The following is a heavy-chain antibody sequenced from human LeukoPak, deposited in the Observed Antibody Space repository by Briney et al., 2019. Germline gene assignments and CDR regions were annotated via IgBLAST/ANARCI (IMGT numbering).Heavy chain of an antibody. Sequence: PGGSLRLSCAASGFTVSSNYTSWVRQAPGRGLEWVSVLYGGGSTYYADSVKGRFTISRDNSKNTLYLQMNSLRGEDTAVYYCARGGTPGYSTGWIDYWGQGTLVTVSS. CDR1: GFTVSSNY. V-gene: IGHV3-53*05. D-gene: IGHD6-19*01. CDR2: LYGGGST. CDR3: ARGGTPGYSTGWIDY. J-gene: IGHJ4*02.